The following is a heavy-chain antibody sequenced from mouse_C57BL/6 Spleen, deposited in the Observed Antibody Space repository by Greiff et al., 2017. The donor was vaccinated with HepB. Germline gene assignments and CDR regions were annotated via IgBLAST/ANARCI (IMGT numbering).Heavy chain of an antibody. D-gene: IGHD1-1*01. CDR1: GFTFSDYY. CDR2: ISNGGGST. V-gene: IGHV5-12*01. CDR3: ARYYYGSSLAY. Sequence: EVMLVESGGGLVQPGGSLKLSCAASGFTFSDYYMYWVRQTPEKRLEWVAYISNGGGSTYYPDTVKGRFTISRDNAKNTLYLQMSRLKSEDTAMYYCARYYYGSSLAYWGQGTLVTVSA. J-gene: IGHJ3*01.